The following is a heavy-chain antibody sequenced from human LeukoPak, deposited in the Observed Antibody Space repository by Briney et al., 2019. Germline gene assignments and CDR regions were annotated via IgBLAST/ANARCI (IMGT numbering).Heavy chain of an antibody. J-gene: IGHJ4*02. CDR3: ASGGNRLTDY. Sequence: ASVQVSCKASGYTFTSYYMHWVRRDPAQGLEWMGIINPSGGSTIYAQKFQGRVTMTRDTSTGTVYMELSSLRSEGTAVYYWASGGNRLTDYWGQGTLVTVSS. CDR2: INPSGGST. CDR1: GYTFTSYY. V-gene: IGHV1-46*01. D-gene: IGHD3-16*01.